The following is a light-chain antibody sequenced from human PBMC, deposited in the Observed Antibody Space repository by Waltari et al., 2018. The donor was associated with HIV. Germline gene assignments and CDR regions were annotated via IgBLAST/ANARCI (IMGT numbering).Light chain of an antibody. CDR2: GKN. CDR1: SLRSYY. V-gene: IGLV3-19*01. Sequence: SSELTQDPAVSVALGQTVRITCQGDSLRSYYASWYQQKPGQAPVLVIYGKNNRAAGIPDRFSGSSSGNTASLTITGAQAEDEADYDCNSRDSSGNLLEVFGGGTKLTVL. J-gene: IGLJ2*01. CDR3: NSRDSSGNLLEV.